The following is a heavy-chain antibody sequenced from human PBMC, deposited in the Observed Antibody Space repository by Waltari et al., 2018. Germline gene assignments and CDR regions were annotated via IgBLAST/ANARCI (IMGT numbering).Heavy chain of an antibody. CDR3: ARGYATADFDY. CDR2: IDWDDDK. CDR1: GFPLSVNAMC. Sequence: QVTLRESGPALVRPTLTHTLTCTFSGFPLSVNAMCVSWIRQPPGKALEWLARIDWDDDKYYSTSLKTRLTISKDTSKNQVVLTMTNMDPVDTATYYCARGYATADFDYWGQGTLVTVSS. D-gene: IGHD2-2*01. V-gene: IGHV2-70*15. J-gene: IGHJ4*02.